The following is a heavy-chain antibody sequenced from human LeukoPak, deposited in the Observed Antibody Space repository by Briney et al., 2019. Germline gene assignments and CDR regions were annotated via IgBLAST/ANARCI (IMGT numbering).Heavy chain of an antibody. J-gene: IGHJ4*02. D-gene: IGHD4-23*01. CDR2: ISSSGTYI. V-gene: IGHV3-21*01. Sequence: PGGSLRLSCAASGFTFSSYSMIWVRQAPGEGLEWVSSISSSGTYIYYADSVKGRFTISRDNAKNSLYLQVNSLRAEDTAVYYCARDRYTGNAGVFDYWGQGTLVTVSS. CDR1: GFTFSSYS. CDR3: ARDRYTGNAGVFDY.